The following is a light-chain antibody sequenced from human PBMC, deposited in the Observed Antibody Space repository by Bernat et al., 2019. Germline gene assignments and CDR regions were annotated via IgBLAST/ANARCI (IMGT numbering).Light chain of an antibody. Sequence: ETVMTQSPATLSVSPGERATLSCRASQSVSGNLAWYQQQPGQAPRLLIYDTSNRATGIPARFSGTGSGTEFTLTISSLQSEDIAVYYCQQYYTWPLTFGGGTKVEIK. V-gene: IGKV3-15*01. CDR1: QSVSGN. J-gene: IGKJ4*01. CDR3: QQYYTWPLT. CDR2: DTS.